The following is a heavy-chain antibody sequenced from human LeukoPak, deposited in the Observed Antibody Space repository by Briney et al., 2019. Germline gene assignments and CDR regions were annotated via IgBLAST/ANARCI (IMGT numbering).Heavy chain of an antibody. CDR1: GYTFTSYG. D-gene: IGHD2-2*01. J-gene: IGHJ6*03. Sequence: ASVNVSCKASGYTFTSYGISWVRQAPGQGLEWMGWISAYNGNTNYAQKLQGRVTMTTDTSTSTAYMELRSLRSDDTAVYYCARVFRYCSSTSCSDRGYYMDVWGKGTTVTVSS. CDR3: ARVFRYCSSTSCSDRGYYMDV. CDR2: ISAYNGNT. V-gene: IGHV1-18*01.